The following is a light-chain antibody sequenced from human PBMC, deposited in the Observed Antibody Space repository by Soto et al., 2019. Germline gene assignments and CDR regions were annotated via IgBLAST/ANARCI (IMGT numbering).Light chain of an antibody. Sequence: EIVLTQSPATLSLSPGERATLSCRASQSVSSYLAWYQQKPGQAPRLLIYDASNRATGIPARFSGSGSGTDFTPTITSLEPEDFAVYYCQQRSNWPPLFTFGPGTNVDIK. V-gene: IGKV3-11*01. CDR1: QSVSSY. J-gene: IGKJ3*01. CDR2: DAS. CDR3: QQRSNWPPLFT.